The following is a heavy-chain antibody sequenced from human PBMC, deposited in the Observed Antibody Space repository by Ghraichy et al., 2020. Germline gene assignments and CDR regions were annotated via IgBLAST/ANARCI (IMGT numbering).Heavy chain of an antibody. CDR1: GVSFSGYY. CDR2: INHSGST. CDR3: ARGGRITMVRGVIANFDY. Sequence: SETLSLTCAVYGVSFSGYYWSWIRQPPGKGLEWIGEINHSGSTNHNPSLKSRVTISVDTSKNQFSLKLSSVTAADTAVYYCARGGRITMVRGVIANFDYWGQGTLVTVSS. J-gene: IGHJ4*02. D-gene: IGHD3-10*01. V-gene: IGHV4-34*01.